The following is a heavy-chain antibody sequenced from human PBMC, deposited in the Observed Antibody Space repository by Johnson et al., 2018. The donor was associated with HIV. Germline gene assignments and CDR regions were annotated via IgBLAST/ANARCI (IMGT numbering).Heavy chain of an antibody. CDR2: ISYDGSNK. V-gene: IGHV3-30-3*01. CDR1: GFTFSNYA. D-gene: IGHD3-22*01. Sequence: QVQLVESGGGVVQPGRSLRLSCAASGFTFSNYAMHWVRQAPGKGLEWVAVISYDGSNKYYADSVKGRFTISRDNSKNTLYLQMNSLRTEDTAVYYCARGRGFHYYDSRDYSDDAFDIWGQGTMVTVSS. CDR3: ARGRGFHYYDSRDYSDDAFDI. J-gene: IGHJ3*02.